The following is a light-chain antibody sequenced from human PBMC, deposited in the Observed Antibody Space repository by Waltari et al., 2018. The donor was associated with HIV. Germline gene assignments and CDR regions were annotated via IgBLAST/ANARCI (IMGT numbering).Light chain of an antibody. Sequence: FMLTQPHSMSESPGRTVTISCTRSSGHIASNSVQWYQPRPGRAPITVIYADTQRPPGVPERCSGSLDSSSNSASLTISGLRSEDEADYYCQSYDTSNHLIFGGGTKLTVL. CDR1: SGHIASNS. CDR2: ADT. J-gene: IGLJ2*01. V-gene: IGLV6-57*04. CDR3: QSYDTSNHLI.